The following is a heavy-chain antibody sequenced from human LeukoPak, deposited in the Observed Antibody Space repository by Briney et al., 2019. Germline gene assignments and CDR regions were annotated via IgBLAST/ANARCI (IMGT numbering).Heavy chain of an antibody. D-gene: IGHD5-18*01. V-gene: IGHV3-21*01. CDR1: GFTFSSYS. Sequence: PGGSLRLSCAASGFTFSSYSMNWVRQAPGKGLEWVSSISSSSSYIYYADSVKGRFTISRDNSKNTLYLQMNSLRAEDTAVYYCARDPRNGLPDYWGQGTLVTVSS. CDR3: ARDPRNGLPDY. J-gene: IGHJ4*02. CDR2: ISSSSSYI.